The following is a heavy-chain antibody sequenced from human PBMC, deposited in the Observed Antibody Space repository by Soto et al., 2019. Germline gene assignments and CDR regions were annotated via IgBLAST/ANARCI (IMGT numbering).Heavy chain of an antibody. D-gene: IGHD6-6*01. Sequence: PGESLKISCKGSGYSFTSYWIGWVRQMPGKGLEWMGIIYPGDSDTRYSPSFQGQVTISADKSISTAYLQWSSLKASDTAMYYCATESIAARPLGAFDIWGQGTMVTVSS. J-gene: IGHJ3*02. CDR3: ATESIAARPLGAFDI. V-gene: IGHV5-51*01. CDR1: GYSFTSYW. CDR2: IYPGDSDT.